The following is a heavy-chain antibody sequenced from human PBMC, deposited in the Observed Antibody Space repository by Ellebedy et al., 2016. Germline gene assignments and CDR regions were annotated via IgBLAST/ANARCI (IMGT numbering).Heavy chain of an antibody. CDR2: IYFSGST. J-gene: IGHJ4*02. D-gene: IGHD3-10*01. Sequence: SETLSLXXIVSGGSVTSGSYYWSWLRQPPGKELEWIGHIYFSGSTNYNPSLKSRVTISLDTSKNQFSLRLSSVTAADTAVYYCARDVTYYYGSETRKAFEYWGQGTLVTVSS. V-gene: IGHV4-61*01. CDR1: GGSVTSGSYY. CDR3: ARDVTYYYGSETRKAFEY.